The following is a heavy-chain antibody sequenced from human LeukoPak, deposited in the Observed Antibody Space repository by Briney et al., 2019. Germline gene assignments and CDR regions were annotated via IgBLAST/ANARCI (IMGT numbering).Heavy chain of an antibody. CDR3: ARGLFLSGYLDAFDI. CDR1: GFTFSSSA. CDR2: ISGSGSGGST. D-gene: IGHD3-22*01. Sequence: GGSLRLSCAASGFTFSSSAMSWVRQTPGKGLEWVSSISGSGSGGSTYYADSVKGRFTISRDNSKNTLYLQMNSLIAEDTAVYYCARGLFLSGYLDAFDIWGQGTVVTVSS. J-gene: IGHJ3*02. V-gene: IGHV3-23*01.